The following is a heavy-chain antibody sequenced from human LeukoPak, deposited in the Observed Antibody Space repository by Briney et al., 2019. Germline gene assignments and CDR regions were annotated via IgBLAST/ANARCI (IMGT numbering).Heavy chain of an antibody. V-gene: IGHV3-30*04. J-gene: IGHJ6*03. Sequence: GGSLRLSCAASGFTFSSYAMHWVRQAPGKGLDWVAVITYDGSNKYYTDSVKGRFTISRDNSKNTLYLQMNSLRAEDTAVYYCARSPNYMDVWGKGTTVTVSS. CDR2: ITYDGSNK. CDR1: GFTFSSYA. CDR3: ARSPNYMDV.